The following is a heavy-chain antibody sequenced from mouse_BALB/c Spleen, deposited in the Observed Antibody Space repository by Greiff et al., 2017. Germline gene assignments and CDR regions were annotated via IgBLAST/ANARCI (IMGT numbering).Heavy chain of an antibody. Sequence: VQLQQSGAELAKPGASVKMSCTASGYTFTSSWMHWVKQRPGQGLEWIGDINPSTGYTESNQKFKDKATLTADKSSSTAYMQLSNQTSEDSAVYDCARDGNCYFDYWGQGTTLTVSS. CDR3: ARDGNCYFDY. D-gene: IGHD2-1*01. V-gene: IGHV1-7*01. J-gene: IGHJ2*01. CDR2: INPSTGYT. CDR1: GYTFTSSW.